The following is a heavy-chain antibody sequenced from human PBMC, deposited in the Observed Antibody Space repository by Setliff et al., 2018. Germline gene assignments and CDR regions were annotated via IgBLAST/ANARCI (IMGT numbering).Heavy chain of an antibody. Sequence: GGSLRLSCTASGLSYINDWVSWVRQAPGKGLEWLASINPDGSEKYYVDSVKGRFTISRDNARNSLYLQMNSLRAEDTAVYYCARDIQIDWFDPWGQGTLVTVSS. CDR2: INPDGSEK. CDR3: ARDIQIDWFDP. D-gene: IGHD5-18*01. J-gene: IGHJ5*02. V-gene: IGHV3-7*01. CDR1: GLSYINDW.